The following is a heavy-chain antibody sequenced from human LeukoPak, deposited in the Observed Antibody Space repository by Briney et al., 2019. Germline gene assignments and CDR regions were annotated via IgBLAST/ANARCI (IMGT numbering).Heavy chain of an antibody. D-gene: IGHD4-17*01. V-gene: IGHV3-21*01. Sequence: GGSLILSCAASGFTFSSYSMNWVRQAPGKGLEWVSSISSSSSYIYYADPVKGRFTISRDNAKNSLYLQMNSLRAEDTAVYYCATITPTVTTVYFDYWGQGTLVTVSS. CDR3: ATITPTVTTVYFDY. J-gene: IGHJ4*02. CDR2: ISSSSSYI. CDR1: GFTFSSYS.